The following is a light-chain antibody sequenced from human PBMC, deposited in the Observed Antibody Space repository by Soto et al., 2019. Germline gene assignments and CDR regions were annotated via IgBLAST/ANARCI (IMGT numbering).Light chain of an antibody. Sequence: DIQMTQSPSSVSAYVGDRVTITCRASQDIRDWIAWYQQKPGKAPKLLISAASSLQSGAPSRFSGSGSGTDFSLTISSLQSEDFATYYCQQAFSFPFTFGPGTKVDIK. J-gene: IGKJ3*01. CDR3: QQAFSFPFT. CDR1: QDIRDW. CDR2: AAS. V-gene: IGKV1-12*01.